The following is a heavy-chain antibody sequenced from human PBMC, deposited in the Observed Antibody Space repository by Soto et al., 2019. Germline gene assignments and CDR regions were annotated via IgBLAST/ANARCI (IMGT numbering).Heavy chain of an antibody. CDR1: GFSLTTNAVA. J-gene: IGHJ4*02. CDR2: IYGNDAK. Sequence: QITLKESGPTLVKPTQTLTLTCTFSGFSLTTNAVAVGWIRQPPGKALEWLAIIYGNDAKFYSPSLKSRLTITKDTSTNQVVLTMTNMDPVDTATYYCARRYDPYYFDYWGQGTLVPVSS. V-gene: IGHV2-5*01. D-gene: IGHD1-1*01. CDR3: ARRYDPYYFDY.